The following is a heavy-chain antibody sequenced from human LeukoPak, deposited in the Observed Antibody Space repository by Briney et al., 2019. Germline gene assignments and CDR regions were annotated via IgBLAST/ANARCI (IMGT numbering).Heavy chain of an antibody. CDR1: GFTFSDYA. J-gene: IGHJ4*02. Sequence: GGSLRLSCVASGFTFSDYAMHWVRQPLGKGPEWVAALSHDGSHSSYADSVKGRFTISRDKSQNTVYLQMNSLRTEDTAVYYCAKDGRGFYSSSSPFDYWGQGTLVTVSS. V-gene: IGHV3-30*04. CDR3: AKDGRGFYSSSSPFDY. D-gene: IGHD6-13*01. CDR2: LSHDGSHS.